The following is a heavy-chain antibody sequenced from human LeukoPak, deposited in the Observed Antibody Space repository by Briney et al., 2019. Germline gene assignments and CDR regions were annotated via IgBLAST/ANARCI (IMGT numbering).Heavy chain of an antibody. V-gene: IGHV3-48*04. Sequence: GGSLRLSFAASGFTFSSYSMNWVRQAPGKGLEWVSYISSSSSSIYYADSVKGRFTISRDNAKNSLYLRMNSLRAEDTAVYYCASGWLVRGSFDYWGQGTLVTVSS. CDR3: ASGWLVRGSFDY. CDR2: ISSSSSSI. D-gene: IGHD6-19*01. CDR1: GFTFSSYS. J-gene: IGHJ4*02.